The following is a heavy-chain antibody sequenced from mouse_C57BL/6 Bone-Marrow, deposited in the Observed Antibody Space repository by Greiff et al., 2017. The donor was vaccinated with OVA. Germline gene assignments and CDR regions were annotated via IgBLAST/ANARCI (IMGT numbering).Heavy chain of an antibody. D-gene: IGHD2-3*01. CDR3: ARSYDGDCAGYAMDY. Sequence: QVQLQQPGAELVKPGASVKLSCKASGYTFTSYWMQWVKQRPGQGLEWIGEIDPSDSYTNYNQKFKCKAKLTVDTSSSTAYMQLSSLTSEDSAVYYCARSYDGDCAGYAMDYWGQGTSVTVSS. CDR1: GYTFTSYW. J-gene: IGHJ4*01. V-gene: IGHV1-50*01. CDR2: IDPSDSYT.